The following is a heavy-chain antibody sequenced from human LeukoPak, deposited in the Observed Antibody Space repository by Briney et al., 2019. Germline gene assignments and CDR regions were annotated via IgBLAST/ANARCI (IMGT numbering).Heavy chain of an antibody. J-gene: IGHJ3*02. CDR1: GYRFNSYW. D-gene: IGHD4-17*01. CDR3: ARHFVPYGDYINAFDI. V-gene: IGHV5-51*01. CDR2: IYPTDSDT. Sequence: GDSLKISCKTFGYRFNSYWIAWVRQMPGKGLEWMGIIYPTDSDTRYSPSFQGQVTISVEKSISTAYLQWTSLKTSDTAMYYCARHFVPYGDYINAFDIWGQGTMVTVSA.